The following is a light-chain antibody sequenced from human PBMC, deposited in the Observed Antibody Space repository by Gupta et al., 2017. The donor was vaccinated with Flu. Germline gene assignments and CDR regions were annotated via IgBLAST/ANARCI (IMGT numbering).Light chain of an antibody. CDR1: STDVGANDY. CDR2: DVS. J-gene: IGLJ2*01. CDR3: CSFAGDYTPVV. Sequence: QSGLTQPRSVSRCPGQSVTISCTGTSTDVGANDYVSWYQHHPGTAPSLTIYDVSVRPSGVPDRFSGSKSGNTASLTISGRPADDDADYCCCSFAGDYTPVVFGGGTRLTVL. V-gene: IGLV2-11*01.